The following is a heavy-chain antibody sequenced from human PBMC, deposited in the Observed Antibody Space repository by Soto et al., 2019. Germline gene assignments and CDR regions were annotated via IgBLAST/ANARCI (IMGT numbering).Heavy chain of an antibody. Sequence: PGGSLRLSCVASGFTFISSFMGWIRQAPGKGLEWVANINQDGGVTYYVDSVEGRFTISRDNTKDSLYLQMNSLRGEDTAIYYCARYYRGSGRCFFDYWGQGTPVTVSS. J-gene: IGHJ4*02. D-gene: IGHD6-19*01. V-gene: IGHV3-7*03. CDR1: GFTFISSF. CDR2: INQDGGVT. CDR3: ARYYRGSGRCFFDY.